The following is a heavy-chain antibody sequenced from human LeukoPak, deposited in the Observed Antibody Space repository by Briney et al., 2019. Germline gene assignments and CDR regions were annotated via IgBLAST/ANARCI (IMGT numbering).Heavy chain of an antibody. J-gene: IGHJ4*02. V-gene: IGHV3-53*01. CDR3: ARDPDSSSWYLY. CDR2: IYSGGSI. CDR1: GFTVSSNY. D-gene: IGHD6-13*01. Sequence: GSLRLSCAASGFTVSSNYMSWVRQAPGKGLEWVSVIYSGGSIYYADSVKGRFTISRDNSKYTLYLQMTSLRAEDTAVYYCARDPDSSSWYLYWGQGTLVTVSS.